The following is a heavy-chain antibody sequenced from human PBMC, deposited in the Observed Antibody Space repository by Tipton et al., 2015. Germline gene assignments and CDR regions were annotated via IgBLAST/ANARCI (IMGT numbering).Heavy chain of an antibody. J-gene: IGHJ4*02. CDR1: GYTFTSYG. CDR2: ISTYDGNT. V-gene: IGHV1-18*01. Sequence: QVQLVQSGAEVKKPGAYVKVSCKASGYTFTSYGFSWVRQAPGQGLEWLGWISTYDGNTDYAQRLRGRVTLTTDTSTTTVYMELWSLRAVDTAVYYCVRDNNGGNSGFLDGWGQGTLGTVSS. CDR3: VRDNNGGNSGFLDG. D-gene: IGHD3/OR15-3a*01.